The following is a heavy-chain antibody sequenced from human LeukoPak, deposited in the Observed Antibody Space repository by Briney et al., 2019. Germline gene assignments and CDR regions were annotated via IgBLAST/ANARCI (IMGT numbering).Heavy chain of an antibody. Sequence: PETLSLTCTVSGGSISSYYWSWIRQPAGKGLEWIGRIYTSGSTNYNPSLKSRVTMSVDTSKNQFSLKLSSVTAADTAVYYCARDTITTPKIGGFDYWGQGTLVTVSS. V-gene: IGHV4-4*07. CDR3: ARDTITTPKIGGFDY. CDR2: IYTSGST. D-gene: IGHD1-1*01. CDR1: GGSISSYY. J-gene: IGHJ4*02.